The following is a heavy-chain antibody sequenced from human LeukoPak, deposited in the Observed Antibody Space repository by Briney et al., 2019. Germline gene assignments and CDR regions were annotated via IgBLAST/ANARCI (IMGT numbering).Heavy chain of an antibody. V-gene: IGHV4-59*08. CDR2: IYYSGST. Sequence: SETLSLTCTVSGGSISSYYWSWIRQPPGKGLEWIGYIYYSGSTNYNPSLKSRVTISVDTSKNQFSLKLSSVIAADTAVYYCAGRASSSWYEEGEYFDYWGQGTLVTVSS. D-gene: IGHD6-13*01. CDR3: AGRASSSWYEEGEYFDY. J-gene: IGHJ4*02. CDR1: GGSISSYY.